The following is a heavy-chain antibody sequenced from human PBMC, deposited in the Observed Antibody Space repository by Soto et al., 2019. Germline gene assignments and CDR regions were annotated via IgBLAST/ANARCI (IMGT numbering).Heavy chain of an antibody. Sequence: ASVKVSCKASGGTFTELSMHWVRQAPGKGLEWMGGFDPEDGETIYAQKFQGRVTMTEDTSTDTAYMELSSLRSEDTAVYYCATRVGDGYIWEADAFDIWGQGTMVTVSS. CDR1: GGTFTELS. CDR3: ATRVGDGYIWEADAFDI. D-gene: IGHD1-26*01. J-gene: IGHJ3*02. CDR2: FDPEDGET. V-gene: IGHV1-24*01.